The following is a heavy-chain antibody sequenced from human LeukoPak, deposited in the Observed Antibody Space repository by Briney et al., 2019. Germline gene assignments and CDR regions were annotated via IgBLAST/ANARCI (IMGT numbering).Heavy chain of an antibody. J-gene: IGHJ6*02. V-gene: IGHV3-33*01. CDR1: GFTFSSYG. D-gene: IGHD3-3*01. Sequence: PGGSLRLSCAASGFTFSSYGMHWVRQAPGKGLEWVAVIWYDGSNKYYADSVKGRFTISRDNSKNTLYLQMNSLRAEDTAVYYCARDSWRHTYYDFWSGYKAAGPHNYGMDVWGQGTTVTVSS. CDR2: IWYDGSNK. CDR3: ARDSWRHTYYDFWSGYKAAGPHNYGMDV.